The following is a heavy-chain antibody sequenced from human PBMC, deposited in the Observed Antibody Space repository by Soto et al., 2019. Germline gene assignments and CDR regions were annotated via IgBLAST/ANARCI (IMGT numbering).Heavy chain of an antibody. J-gene: IGHJ6*02. D-gene: IGHD2-2*01. CDR3: ARVAAGGYCNSTSCYASGMDV. CDR1: GGTFSSYA. CDR2: IIPIFGTA. V-gene: IGHV1-69*13. Sequence: ASVKVSCKASGGTFSSYAISWVRQAPGQGLEWMGGIIPIFGTANYAQKFQGRVTITADESTSTAYMELSSLRSEDTAVYYCARVAAGGYCNSTSCYASGMDVWGQGTTVTVSS.